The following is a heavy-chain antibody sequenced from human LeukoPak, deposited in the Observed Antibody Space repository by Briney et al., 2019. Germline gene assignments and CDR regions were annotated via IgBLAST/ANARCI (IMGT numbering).Heavy chain of an antibody. CDR2: ITLSGGTT. V-gene: IGHV3-23*01. CDR1: GFTFSNYA. D-gene: IGHD3-10*01. Sequence: GGSLRLSCAASGFTFSNYAMNWVRQAPGKGLEWVSTITLSGGTTYYADSVMGRFTISRDNSKNTLYLQMNSLRVEDTALYYCARDRVITPFFDFWGQGTLVIVSS. CDR3: ARDRVITPFFDF. J-gene: IGHJ4*02.